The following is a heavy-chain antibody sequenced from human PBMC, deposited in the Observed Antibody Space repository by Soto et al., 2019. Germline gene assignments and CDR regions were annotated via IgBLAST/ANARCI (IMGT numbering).Heavy chain of an antibody. V-gene: IGHV1-46*01. CDR3: ARDGGDFWSGYSIYYGMDV. D-gene: IGHD3-3*01. CDR2: INPSGGST. Sequence: GASVKVSCKASGYTFTSYYMHWVRQAPGQGLKWMGIINPSGGSTSYAQKFQGRVTMTRDTSTSTVYMELSSLRSEDTAVYYCARDGGDFWSGYSIYYGMDVWGQGTTVTVSS. J-gene: IGHJ6*02. CDR1: GYTFTSYY.